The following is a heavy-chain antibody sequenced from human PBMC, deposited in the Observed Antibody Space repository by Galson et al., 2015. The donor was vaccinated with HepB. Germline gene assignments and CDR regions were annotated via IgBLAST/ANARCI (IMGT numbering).Heavy chain of an antibody. CDR2: INAGNGNT. J-gene: IGHJ5*02. CDR3: ARAWGISGPPFDP. D-gene: IGHD3-3*02. V-gene: IGHV1-3*01. CDR1: GYTFTSYA. Sequence: SVKVSCKASGYTFTSYAMRWVRQAPGQRLEWMGWINAGNGNTKYSQKFQGRVTITRDTSASTAYMELSSLRSEDTAVYYCARAWGISGPPFDPWGQGTLVTVSS.